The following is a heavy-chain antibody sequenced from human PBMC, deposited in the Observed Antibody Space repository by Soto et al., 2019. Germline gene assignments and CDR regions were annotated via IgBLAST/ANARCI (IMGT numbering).Heavy chain of an antibody. V-gene: IGHV3-30*18. CDR3: AKVNGSSPLVDAFDI. CDR2: ISYDGSNK. D-gene: IGHD6-13*01. CDR1: GFTFSSYG. J-gene: IGHJ3*02. Sequence: QVQLVESGGGVVQPGRSLRLSCAASGFTFSSYGMHWVRQAPGKGLEWVAVISYDGSNKYYADSVKGRFTISRDNSKNTLYLQMNSLRAEDTAVYYCAKVNGSSPLVDAFDIWGQGTMVTVSS.